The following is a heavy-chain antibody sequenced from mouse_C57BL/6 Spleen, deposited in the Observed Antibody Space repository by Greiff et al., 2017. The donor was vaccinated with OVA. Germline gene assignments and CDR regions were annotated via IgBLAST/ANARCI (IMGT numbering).Heavy chain of an antibody. V-gene: IGHV5-6*01. J-gene: IGHJ2*01. Sequence: EVMLVESGGDLVKPGGSLKLSCAASGFTFSSYGMSWVRQTPDKRLEWVATISSGGSYTYYPDSVKGRFTISRDNAKNTLYLQMSSLKSEDTAMYYCARLGDYDLDYWGQGTTLTVSS. CDR2: ISSGGSYT. CDR1: GFTFSSYG. D-gene: IGHD2-4*01. CDR3: ARLGDYDLDY.